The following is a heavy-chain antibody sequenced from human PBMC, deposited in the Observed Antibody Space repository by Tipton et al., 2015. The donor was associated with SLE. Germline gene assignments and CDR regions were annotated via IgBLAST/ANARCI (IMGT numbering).Heavy chain of an antibody. CDR1: GFTFSNAW. CDR3: TTGPSQYYDFWSGLDV. D-gene: IGHD3-3*01. J-gene: IGHJ6*04. Sequence: SLRLSCAASGFTFSNAWMSWVRQAPGKGLEWVGRIKSKTDGGTTDYAAPVKGRFTISRDDSKNTLYLQMNSLKTEDTAVYYCTTGPSQYYDFWSGLDVWGKGTTVTVSS. V-gene: IGHV3-15*01. CDR2: IKSKTDGGTT.